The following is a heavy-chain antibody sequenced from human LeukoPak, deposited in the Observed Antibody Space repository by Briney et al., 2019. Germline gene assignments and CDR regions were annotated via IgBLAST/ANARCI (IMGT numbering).Heavy chain of an antibody. CDR3: ARVGRFGYSYARPDY. CDR2: IYHSGST. Sequence: PSGTLSLTCAVSGGSISSSNWWSWVRQPPGKGLEWIGEIYHSGSTNYNPSLKSRVTISVDTSKNQFSLKLSSVTAADTAVYYCARVGRFGYSYARPDYWGQGTLVTVSS. D-gene: IGHD5-18*01. CDR1: GGSISSSNW. J-gene: IGHJ4*02. V-gene: IGHV4-4*02.